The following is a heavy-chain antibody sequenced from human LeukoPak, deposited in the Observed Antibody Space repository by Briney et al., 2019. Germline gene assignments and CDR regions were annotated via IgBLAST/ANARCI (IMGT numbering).Heavy chain of an antibody. J-gene: IGHJ4*02. V-gene: IGHV3-30*04. CDR2: ISYDGSNK. CDR3: AKDGKYYYGSGSNIDY. CDR1: GFTFSSYA. Sequence: GGSLRLSCAASGFTFSSYAMHWVRQAPGKGLEWVAVISYDGSNKYYADSVKGRFTISRDNSKNTLYLQMNSLRAEDTVVYYCAKDGKYYYGSGSNIDYWGQGTLVTVSS. D-gene: IGHD3-10*01.